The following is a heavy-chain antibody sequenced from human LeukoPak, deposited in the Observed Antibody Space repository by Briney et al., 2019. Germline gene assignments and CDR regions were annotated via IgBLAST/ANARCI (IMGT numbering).Heavy chain of an antibody. CDR3: AKDLRKVTPVSDY. CDR2: ISADGGSP. CDR1: GFTFSSYW. D-gene: IGHD4-23*01. V-gene: IGHV3-23*01. J-gene: IGHJ4*02. Sequence: GGSLRLSCAASGFTFSSYWMSWVRQAPGKGLEWVSAISADGGSPWYAGSVRGRSTISRDNSKNTLYLQMRSLRAEDTAVYYCAKDLRKVTPVSDYWGQGTLVTVSS.